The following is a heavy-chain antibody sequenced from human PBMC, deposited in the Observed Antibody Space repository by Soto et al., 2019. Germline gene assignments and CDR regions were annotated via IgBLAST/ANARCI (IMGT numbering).Heavy chain of an antibody. CDR3: ARAPKVYGSSLAT. D-gene: IGHD6-6*01. CDR1: GYTFTAYY. J-gene: IGHJ5*02. Sequence: ASVKVSCKASGYTFTAYYLHWVRQAPGQGLEWMGWINPNSGGTNYAQKFQGRVTMTRDTSISTSYMELSRLRSDDTAVYYCARAPKVYGSSLATWGQGTLVTVSS. CDR2: INPNSGGT. V-gene: IGHV1-2*02.